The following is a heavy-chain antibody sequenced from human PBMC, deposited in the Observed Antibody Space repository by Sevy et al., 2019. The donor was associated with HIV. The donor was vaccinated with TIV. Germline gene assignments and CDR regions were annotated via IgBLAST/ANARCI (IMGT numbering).Heavy chain of an antibody. D-gene: IGHD2-2*01. V-gene: IGHV4-59*01. CDR2: LDYSGST. CDR3: ARAGGTTDRGMDV. J-gene: IGHJ6*02. CDR1: GGSIGSYY. Sequence: SETLSLTCTVSGGSIGSYYWIWIRQPPGKGLDWMGYLDYSGSTRYNPSLKGRVSISVDTSKSQFSLKMTSVTAADTAVYYCARAGGTTDRGMDVWGQGTTVTVSS.